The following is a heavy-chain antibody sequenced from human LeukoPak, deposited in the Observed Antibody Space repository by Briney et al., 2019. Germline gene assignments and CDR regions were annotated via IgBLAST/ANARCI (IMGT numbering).Heavy chain of an antibody. CDR1: GFPFSSYG. D-gene: IGHD2-21*02. V-gene: IGHV3-33*08. CDR3: ARIYCGGDCLDAAPLSDAFDI. CDR2: IWYDGSKK. J-gene: IGHJ3*02. Sequence: GGSLRLSCAASGFPFSSYGMHWVRQAPGKGLAWVAGIWYDGSKKYYGDSVKGRFTPSRDNYKNTLYLQVKSLRAEDKAVYYCARIYCGGDCLDAAPLSDAFDIWGKGTMVSVSS.